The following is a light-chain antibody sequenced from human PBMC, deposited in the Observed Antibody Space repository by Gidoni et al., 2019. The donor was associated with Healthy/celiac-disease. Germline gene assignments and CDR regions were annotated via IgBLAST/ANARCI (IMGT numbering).Light chain of an antibody. Sequence: IQMTQSTSSLSASVGDRVTITCRASQRISSYLNWYQQKPGKAPKLLIYAASSLQSGVPSRFSGSGSGTDFTLTISSLQPEDFATYYCQQSYSTPPVTFXQXTKVEIK. CDR2: AAS. CDR3: QQSYSTPPVT. J-gene: IGKJ1*01. CDR1: QRISSY. V-gene: IGKV1-39*01.